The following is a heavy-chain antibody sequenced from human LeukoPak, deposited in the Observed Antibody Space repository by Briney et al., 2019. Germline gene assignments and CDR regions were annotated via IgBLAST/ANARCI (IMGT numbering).Heavy chain of an antibody. CDR3: AGDQSGSGSYTDDYYAMDV. J-gene: IGHJ6*04. D-gene: IGHD3-10*01. CDR1: GGAISTAGYY. V-gene: IGHV4-31*03. Sequence: SETLSLTCSVSGGAISTAGYYWSWIRQHPGKGLEWIGYIYYSGNTYYNPSLKSRVTISVDTSKNQFSLKLSSVTAADTAIYYCAGDQSGSGSYTDDYYAMDVWGKGTTVTVSS. CDR2: IYYSGNT.